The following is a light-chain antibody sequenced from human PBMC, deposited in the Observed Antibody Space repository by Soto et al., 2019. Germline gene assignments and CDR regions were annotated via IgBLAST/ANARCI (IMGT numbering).Light chain of an antibody. CDR3: QQSYSTLIT. CDR1: QSISSY. J-gene: IGKJ3*01. V-gene: IGKV1-39*01. CDR2: AAS. Sequence: DIQMTQSPSSLSASVGDRVTITCRASQSISSYLNWYQQKPGKAPKLLICAASSLQSGVPSRFSGSGSGTDFTLTISSLQPEDFATYYCQQSYSTLITFGPGTKVDIK.